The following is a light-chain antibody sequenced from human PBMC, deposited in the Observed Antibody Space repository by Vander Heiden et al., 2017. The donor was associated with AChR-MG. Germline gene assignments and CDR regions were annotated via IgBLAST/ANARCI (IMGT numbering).Light chain of an antibody. V-gene: IGLV1-44*01. CDR1: SSNIGSTT. Sequence: QSVLTQPPSASGPPGQRVPISCSGSSSNIGSTTVNWYQQLPGTAPKLLIYSNNQRPSGVPDRFSGSKSGTSASLAISGLQSEDEADYYCAAWDDSLNGPVVFGGGTKLTVL. CDR2: SNN. J-gene: IGLJ2*01. CDR3: AAWDDSLNGPVV.